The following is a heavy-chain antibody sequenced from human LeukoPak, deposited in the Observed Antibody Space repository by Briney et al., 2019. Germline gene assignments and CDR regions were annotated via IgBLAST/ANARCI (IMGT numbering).Heavy chain of an antibody. J-gene: IGHJ4*02. CDR2: INHSGRT. Sequence: SETLSLTCAVYGGSFSGYYWSWIRQPPGKGLEWIGEINHSGRTNYNPSLKSRVTKSVDTSKNQFSLKLSSVTAADTAVYYCARGGGYSFDYWGQGTLVTVSS. CDR3: ARGGGYSFDY. D-gene: IGHD3-22*01. CDR1: GGSFSGYY. V-gene: IGHV4-34*01.